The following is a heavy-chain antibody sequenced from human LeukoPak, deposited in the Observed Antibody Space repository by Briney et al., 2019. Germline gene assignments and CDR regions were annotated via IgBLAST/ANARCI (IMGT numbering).Heavy chain of an antibody. Sequence: GASVKVSCKASGYTLTSYGISWVRQAPGQGLEWMGWISAYNGNTNYAQKLQGRVTMTTDTSTSTAYMELRSLRSDDTAVYYCARVVVPAAIGEFDYWGQGTLVTVSS. D-gene: IGHD2-2*01. V-gene: IGHV1-18*01. J-gene: IGHJ4*02. CDR1: GYTLTSYG. CDR3: ARVVVPAAIGEFDY. CDR2: ISAYNGNT.